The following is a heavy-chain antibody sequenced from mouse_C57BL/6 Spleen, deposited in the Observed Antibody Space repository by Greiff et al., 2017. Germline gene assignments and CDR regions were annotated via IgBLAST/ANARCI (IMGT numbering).Heavy chain of an antibody. Sequence: QVQLQQPGAELVKPGASVKLSCKASGYTFTSYWMQWVKQRPGQGLEWIGEIDPSDSYTNYNQKFKGKATLTVDTSSSTAYMQLSSLTSEDSAVYDCARRWLLLAMGDWGQGTSVTVAS. CDR2: IDPSDSYT. CDR3: ARRWLLLAMGD. D-gene: IGHD2-3*01. V-gene: IGHV1-50*01. J-gene: IGHJ4*01. CDR1: GYTFTSYW.